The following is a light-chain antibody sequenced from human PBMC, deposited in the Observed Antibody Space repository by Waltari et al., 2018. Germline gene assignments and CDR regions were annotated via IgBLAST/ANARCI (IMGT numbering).Light chain of an antibody. V-gene: IGKV1-39*01. J-gene: IGKJ5*01. CDR3: QQSYSGPPIT. CDR2: AAS. Sequence: DFQLTQSPSSLSASVGDRVTITFRTRQSVRIYLTWCQHKPGKAPNLLIYAASNLQSGVPSRFSGSGSGTDFTLAISSVQPEDCATYYCQQSYSGPPITFGQGTRLDIK. CDR1: QSVRIY.